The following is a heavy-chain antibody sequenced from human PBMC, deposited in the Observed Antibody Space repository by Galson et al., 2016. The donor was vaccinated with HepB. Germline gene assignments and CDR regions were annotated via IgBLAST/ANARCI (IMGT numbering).Heavy chain of an antibody. D-gene: IGHD5-12*01. CDR1: GYTFKNYP. J-gene: IGHJ4*02. CDR2: INPNNAAT. CDR3: ARVNSGYDD. V-gene: IGHV1-2*02. Sequence: SVKVSCKASGYTFKNYPITWVRQAPGQGLEWMGWINPNNAATNSAQKFQGRVTMTRDTSISAAYMELSRLRSDDTAVYFCARVNSGYDDWGQGTLVTVSS.